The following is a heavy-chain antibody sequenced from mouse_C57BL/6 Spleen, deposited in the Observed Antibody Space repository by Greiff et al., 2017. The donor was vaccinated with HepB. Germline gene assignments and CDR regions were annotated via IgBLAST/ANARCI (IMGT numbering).Heavy chain of an antibody. CDR3: AREREITTVVAHYYAMDY. CDR1: GYTFTSYG. D-gene: IGHD1-1*01. CDR2: IYPRSGNT. V-gene: IGHV1-81*01. J-gene: IGHJ4*01. Sequence: VKLQESGAELARPGASVKLSCKASGYTFTSYGISWVKQRTGQGLEWIGEIYPRSGNTYYNEKFKGKATLTADKSSSTAYMELRSLTSEDSAVYFCAREREITTVVAHYYAMDYWGQGTSVTVSS.